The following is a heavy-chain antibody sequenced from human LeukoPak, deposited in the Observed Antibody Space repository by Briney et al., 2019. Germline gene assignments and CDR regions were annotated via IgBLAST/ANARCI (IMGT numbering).Heavy chain of an antibody. Sequence: GGSLRLSCAASGFTFSSYEMNWVRQAPGKGLEWVSYISSSGSTIYYADSVKGRFTISRDNAKNSLYLQMNSLRAEDTAVYYCAREAYYYGSGSSWFDPWGQGTLVTVSS. CDR1: GFTFSSYE. V-gene: IGHV3-48*03. D-gene: IGHD3-10*01. CDR2: ISSSGSTI. J-gene: IGHJ5*02. CDR3: AREAYYYGSGSSWFDP.